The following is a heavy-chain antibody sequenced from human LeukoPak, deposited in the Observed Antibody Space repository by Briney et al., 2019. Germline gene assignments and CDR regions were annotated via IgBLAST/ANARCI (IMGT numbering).Heavy chain of an antibody. Sequence: SETLSLTCSVSGYSIISGYLWGWIRQSPGKGLEWIGSIYHSGSTQCNPSLRSRVTISVDASRNHFSLKLSSVSAADTAVYYCARETRPDFWGDFLTIDPWGQGALVTVSS. J-gene: IGHJ5*02. V-gene: IGHV4-38-2*02. D-gene: IGHD3-3*01. CDR3: ARETRPDFWGDFLTIDP. CDR2: IYHSGST. CDR1: GYSIISGYL.